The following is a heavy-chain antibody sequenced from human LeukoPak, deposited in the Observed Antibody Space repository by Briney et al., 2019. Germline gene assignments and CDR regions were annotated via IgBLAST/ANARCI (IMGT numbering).Heavy chain of an antibody. Sequence: SETLSLTCSVSGGSISHNSYYWGWIRQPPGKGLECIGTIYYSGSTYYSPPLKSRVTISVDTSKNQFSLKLNSVTAADTAVYYCARISAGYYYVGYWGQGTLVTVSS. CDR2: IYYSGST. J-gene: IGHJ4*02. V-gene: IGHV4-39*07. CDR1: GGSISHNSYY. CDR3: ARISAGYYYVGY. D-gene: IGHD3-9*01.